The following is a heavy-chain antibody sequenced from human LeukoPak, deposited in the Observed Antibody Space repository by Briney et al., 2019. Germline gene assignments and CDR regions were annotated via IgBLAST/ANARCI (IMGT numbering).Heavy chain of an antibody. V-gene: IGHV3-33*08. D-gene: IGHD6-19*01. J-gene: IGHJ4*02. CDR3: ARDSVTGGTFDY. Sequence: PGGSLRLSCAASGFTFSSYGMHWVRQAPGKGLEWVAVIWFDGTYKYYADSVKGRFTISRDNSKNTLFLQMNSLGAEDTAVYYCARDSVTGGTFDYWGQGTLVTVSS. CDR1: GFTFSSYG. CDR2: IWFDGTYK.